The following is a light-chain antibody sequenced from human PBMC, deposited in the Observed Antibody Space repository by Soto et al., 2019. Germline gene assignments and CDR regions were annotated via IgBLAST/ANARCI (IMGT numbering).Light chain of an antibody. CDR3: QQYHTWPPSTT. V-gene: IGKV3D-15*01. CDR2: HTS. Sequence: EVIMTQSPATLSVSPGERATLSCRASQTVSSHLAWYQQKNGQAPRLLIYHTSIRATGIPARFSGSGSGTEFILTISSLQSEDLAVYYCQQYHTWPPSTTFGQGTRLEIK. J-gene: IGKJ5*01. CDR1: QTVSSH.